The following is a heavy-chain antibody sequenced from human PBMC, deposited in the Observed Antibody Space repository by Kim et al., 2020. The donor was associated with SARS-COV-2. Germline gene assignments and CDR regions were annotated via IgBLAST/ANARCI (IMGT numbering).Heavy chain of an antibody. V-gene: IGHV4-59*08. D-gene: IGHD2-15*01. Sequence: SETLSHTCTVSGGSISSYYWSWIRQPPGKGLEWIGYIYYSGSTNYNPSLKSRVTISVDTSKNQFSLKLNSVTAADTAVYYCARQRGAGLLYYYYYGMDV. CDR2: IYYSGST. J-gene: IGHJ6*01. CDR1: GGSISSYY. CDR3: ARQRGAGLLYYYYYGMDV.